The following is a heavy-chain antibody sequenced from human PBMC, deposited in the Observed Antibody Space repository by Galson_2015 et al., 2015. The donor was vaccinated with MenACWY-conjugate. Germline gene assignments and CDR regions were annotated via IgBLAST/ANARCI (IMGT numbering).Heavy chain of an antibody. J-gene: IGHJ6*02. V-gene: IGHV1-18*01. CDR3: ARDLQQRHYYYYYGMDV. D-gene: IGHD6-25*01. CDR2: ISAYNGNT. CDR1: GYTFTSYG. Sequence: SVKVSCKASGYTFTSYGISWVRQAPGQGLEWMGWISAYNGNTNYAQKLQGRVTMTTDTSTSTAYMELRSLRSDDTAVYYCARDLQQRHYYYYYGMDVWGQGTTVTVSS.